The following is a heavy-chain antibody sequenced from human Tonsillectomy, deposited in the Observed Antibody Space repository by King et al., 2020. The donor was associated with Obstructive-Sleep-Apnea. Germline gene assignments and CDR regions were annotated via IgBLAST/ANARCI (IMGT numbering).Heavy chain of an antibody. CDR1: GGSISTYY. Sequence: QLQESGPGLVKPSETLSLTCTVSGGSISTYYWSWIRPPPGKELEWIGYIYYSGSTDYNPSLKSRVTISVDTSKNQFSLKLSSVTAADTAVYYCARSYPAPSLAVDYWGQGILVTVSS. CDR2: IYYSGST. D-gene: IGHD3-16*02. V-gene: IGHV4-59*01. CDR3: ARSYPAPSLAVDY. J-gene: IGHJ4*02.